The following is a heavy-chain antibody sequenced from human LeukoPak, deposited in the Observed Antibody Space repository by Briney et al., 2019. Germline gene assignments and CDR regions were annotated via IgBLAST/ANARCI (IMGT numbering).Heavy chain of an antibody. V-gene: IGHV4-34*01. D-gene: IGHD3-10*01. CDR2: INHSGST. Sequence: SETLSLTCAVYGGSFSGYYWSWIRQPPGKGLEWIGEINHSGSTNYNPSLKSRVTISVDTSKNQFSLKLSSVPAADTAVYYCARGRTRNGSGSYYTRYYYYMDVWGKGTTVTVSS. CDR1: GGSFSGYY. J-gene: IGHJ6*03. CDR3: ARGRTRNGSGSYYTRYYYYMDV.